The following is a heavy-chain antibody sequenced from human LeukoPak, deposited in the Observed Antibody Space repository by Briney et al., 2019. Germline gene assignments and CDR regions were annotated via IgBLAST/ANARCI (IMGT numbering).Heavy chain of an antibody. CDR1: GYSFTSYW. Sequence: GESLKISCKGSGYSFTSYWIGWVRQMPGKGLEWMGIIYPTDSDTKYSPSFQGQVTISADKSISTDYLQWSSLKASDTAMYYCARRGNSGYYLIDYWGQGTLVTVSS. CDR3: ARRGNSGYYLIDY. J-gene: IGHJ4*02. V-gene: IGHV5-51*01. D-gene: IGHD3-3*01. CDR2: IYPTDSDT.